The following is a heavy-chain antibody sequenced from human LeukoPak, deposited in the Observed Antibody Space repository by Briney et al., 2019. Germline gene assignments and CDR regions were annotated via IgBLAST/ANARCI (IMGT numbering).Heavy chain of an antibody. CDR2: ISGSGGST. J-gene: IGHJ4*02. CDR3: AKDFYRFKAAAGFDY. V-gene: IGHV3-23*01. CDR1: GFTFSSYA. D-gene: IGHD6-13*01. Sequence: GGSLRLSCAASGFTFSSYAMSWVRQAPGEGLEWVSAISGSGGSTYYADSVKGRFTISRDNSKNTLYLQMNSLRAEDTAVYYCAKDFYRFKAAAGFDYWGQGTLVTVSS.